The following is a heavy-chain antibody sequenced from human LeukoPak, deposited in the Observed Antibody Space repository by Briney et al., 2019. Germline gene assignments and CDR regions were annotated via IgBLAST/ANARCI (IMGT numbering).Heavy chain of an antibody. J-gene: IGHJ4*02. Sequence: ASVKVSCKASGYTFTGYYMHWVRQAPGQGLEWMGWINHNSGGTNYAQKFQGRVTMTRDTSISTAYMELSRLRSDDTAVYYCARILRYFDLAYDYWGQGTLVTVSS. D-gene: IGHD3-9*01. CDR2: INHNSGGT. V-gene: IGHV1-2*02. CDR3: ARILRYFDLAYDY. CDR1: GYTFTGYY.